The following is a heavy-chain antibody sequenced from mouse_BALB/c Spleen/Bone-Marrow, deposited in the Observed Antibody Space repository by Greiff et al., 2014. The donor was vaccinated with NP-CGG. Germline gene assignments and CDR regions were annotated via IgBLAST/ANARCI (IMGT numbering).Heavy chain of an antibody. CDR1: GFNIKDTY. J-gene: IGHJ3*01. Sequence: EVQLQQSGAELVKPGASVKLSCTASGFNIKDTYMHWVKQRPEQGLEWIGRIDPANGNIKYDPKFQGKATITADTSSNTAYPQLSRLTSEDTAVYYCAPYYYGRWFANWGQGTLVTVSA. D-gene: IGHD1-1*01. V-gene: IGHV14-3*02. CDR2: IDPANGNI. CDR3: APYYYGRWFAN.